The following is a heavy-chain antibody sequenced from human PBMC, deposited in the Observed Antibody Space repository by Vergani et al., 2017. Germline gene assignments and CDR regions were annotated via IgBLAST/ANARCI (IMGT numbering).Heavy chain of an antibody. J-gene: IGHJ4*02. CDR1: GGSFSGYY. CDR2: INHSGST. V-gene: IGHV4-34*01. D-gene: IGHD2-2*01. CDR3: ATIYCSSTSCLFDY. Sequence: QVQLQQWGAGLLKPSETLSLTCAVYGGSFSGYYWSWIRQPPGKGLEWIGEINHSGSTNYNPSLKSRVTISVDTSKNLFSLKLSSVTAADTAVYYCATIYCSSTSCLFDYWGQGTLVTVSS.